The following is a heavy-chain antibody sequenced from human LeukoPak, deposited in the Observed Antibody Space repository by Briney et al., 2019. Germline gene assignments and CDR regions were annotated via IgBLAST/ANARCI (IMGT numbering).Heavy chain of an antibody. CDR1: GYTFTSYG. J-gene: IGHJ6*03. D-gene: IGHD3-22*01. CDR2: ISAYNGNT. Sequence: ASVKVSCKASGYTFTSYGISWVRQAPGQGLEWMGWISAYNGNTNYAQKPQGRVTMTTDTSTSTAYMKLRSLRSDDTAVYYCARVSPDYYDSSGYPAGWYYYMDVWGKGTTVTVSS. V-gene: IGHV1-18*01. CDR3: ARVSPDYYDSSGYPAGWYYYMDV.